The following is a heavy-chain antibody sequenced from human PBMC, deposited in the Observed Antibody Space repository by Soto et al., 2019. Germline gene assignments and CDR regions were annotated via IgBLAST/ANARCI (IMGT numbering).Heavy chain of an antibody. J-gene: IGHJ6*02. D-gene: IGHD6-6*01. CDR3: ARIQGDSSSSNYYYYGMDV. CDR1: GFSLSTSGMC. V-gene: IGHV2-70*01. Sequence: SGPTLVNPTQTLTLTCTFSGFSLSTSGMCVSWIRQPPGKALEWLALIDWDDDKYYSTSLKTRLTISKGTSKNQVVLTVTNMDPVDTATYYCARIQGDSSSSNYYYYGMDVWGQGTTVTVSS. CDR2: IDWDDDK.